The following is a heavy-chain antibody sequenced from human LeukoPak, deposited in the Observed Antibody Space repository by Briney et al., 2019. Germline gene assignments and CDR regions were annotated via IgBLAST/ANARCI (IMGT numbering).Heavy chain of an antibody. V-gene: IGHV4-39*07. CDR2: IFYSGRT. J-gene: IGHJ6*02. Sequence: NPSETLSLTCTVSGGSISSTGYNWGWIRQPPGKGLEWIGSIFYSGRTYYSPTLKSRVTISVDTSKNQFSLKLSSVTAADTAVYYCARASGYSGYDLRRYGMDVWGQGTTVTVSS. CDR3: ARASGYSGYDLRRYGMDV. D-gene: IGHD5-12*01. CDR1: GGSISSTGYN.